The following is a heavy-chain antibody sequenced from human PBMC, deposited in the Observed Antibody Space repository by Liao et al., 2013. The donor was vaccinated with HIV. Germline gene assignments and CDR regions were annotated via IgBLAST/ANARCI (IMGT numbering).Heavy chain of an antibody. CDR2: IYTSGST. CDR1: GGSISSFQ. Sequence: QVQLQESGPGLVKSSETLPLTCTVSGGSISSFQWNWIRQPAGKGLEWIGRIYTSGSTNYNPSLKSRVTISIDTSKNQFSLKLSSVTAADTAVYYCAVPRTWISNAFDIWGQGTMVTVSS. D-gene: IGHD5-12*01. CDR3: AVPRTWISNAFDI. V-gene: IGHV4-4*07. J-gene: IGHJ3*02.